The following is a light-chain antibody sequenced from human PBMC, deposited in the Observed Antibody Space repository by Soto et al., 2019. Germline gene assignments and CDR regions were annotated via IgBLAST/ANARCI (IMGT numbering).Light chain of an antibody. CDR1: QSFSNW. CDR3: QQYNSYSWT. J-gene: IGKJ1*01. V-gene: IGKV1-5*03. Sequence: DIQMTQSPSTLSASVGDTVTITCRASQSFSNWLAWYQQKPGKAPKCLIYKASTLDSGVPSMFSGSGSGTEFTLTISSLQPDDFATYYCQQYNSYSWTFGQGTKVEIK. CDR2: KAS.